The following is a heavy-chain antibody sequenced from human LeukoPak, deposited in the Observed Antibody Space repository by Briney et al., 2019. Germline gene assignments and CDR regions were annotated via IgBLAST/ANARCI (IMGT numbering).Heavy chain of an antibody. CDR1: GDSVSNNNAA. CDR2: TYYRSNWFN. V-gene: IGHV6-1*01. D-gene: IGHD4-23*01. Sequence: SQTLLLTCAISGDSVSNNNAAWNWIRQSPSRGLEWLGRTYYRSNWFNDYALSVKSRITINADTSKNQFSLQLNSVTPEDTAVYYCARSHGNSNYWGQGTLVTVSS. CDR3: ARSHGNSNY. J-gene: IGHJ4*02.